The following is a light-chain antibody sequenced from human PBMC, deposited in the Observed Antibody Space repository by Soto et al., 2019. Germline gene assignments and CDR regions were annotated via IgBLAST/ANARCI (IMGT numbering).Light chain of an antibody. J-gene: IGLJ1*01. CDR1: SGHSSYA. Sequence: QAVVTQSPSASASLGASVKLTCTLSSGHSSYAIAWHQQQPEKGPRYLMKLNSDGSHSKGDGIPDRFSGSSSGAERYLTISSLQSEDEADYYCQTWGTGIHYVSGTGTKLTVL. CDR3: QTWGTGIHYV. CDR2: LNSDGSH. V-gene: IGLV4-69*01.